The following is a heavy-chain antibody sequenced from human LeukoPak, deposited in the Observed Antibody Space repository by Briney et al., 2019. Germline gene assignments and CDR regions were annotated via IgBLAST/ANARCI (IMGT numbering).Heavy chain of an antibody. CDR3: AREGDSSGYYDY. V-gene: IGHV1-69*04. J-gene: IGHJ4*02. D-gene: IGHD3-22*01. Sequence: ASVKVSCKASRGTFSSYAISWVRQAPGQGLEWMGRIIPILGIANYAQKFQGRVTITADKSTSTAYMELSSLRSEDTAVYYCAREGDSSGYYDYWGQGTLVTVSS. CDR2: IIPILGIA. CDR1: RGTFSSYA.